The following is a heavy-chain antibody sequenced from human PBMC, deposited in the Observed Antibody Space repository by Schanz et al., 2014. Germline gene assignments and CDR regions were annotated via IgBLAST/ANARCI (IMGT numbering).Heavy chain of an antibody. J-gene: IGHJ4*02. Sequence: VPLVESGGDLVQPGGSLRLSCSASGFTFSTFAMHWVRQAPGKGLEYISAISNNGDSTYYADSVKGRFTISRDNSKNTLYLQMNSLRAEDTAVYYCARGGPAYYFDDWGQGTLVTVSS. CDR2: ISNNGDST. CDR3: ARGGPAYYFDD. V-gene: IGHV3-64*04. CDR1: GFTFSTFA.